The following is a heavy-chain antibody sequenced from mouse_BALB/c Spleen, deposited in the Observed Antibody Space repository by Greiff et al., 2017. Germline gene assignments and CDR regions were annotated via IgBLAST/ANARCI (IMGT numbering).Heavy chain of an antibody. D-gene: IGHD2-14*01. Sequence: EVQRVESGGGLVKPGGSLKLSCAASGFAFSSYDMSWVRQTPEKRLEWVAYISSGGGSTYYPDTVKGRFTISRDNAKNTLYLQMSSLKSEDTAMYYCARQYRYRYDGGYAMDYWGQGTSVTVSS. J-gene: IGHJ4*01. V-gene: IGHV5-12-1*01. CDR3: ARQYRYRYDGGYAMDY. CDR1: GFAFSSYD. CDR2: ISSGGGST.